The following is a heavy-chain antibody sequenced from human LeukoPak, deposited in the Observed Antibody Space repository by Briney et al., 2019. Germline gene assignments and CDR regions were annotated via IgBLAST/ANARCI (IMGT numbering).Heavy chain of an antibody. CDR2: ISATGGST. D-gene: IGHD6-13*01. CDR1: RFTFSSYG. CDR3: AKASSAGDSSSWNY. V-gene: IGHV3-23*01. J-gene: IGHJ4*02. Sequence: GGSLRLSCAAYRFTFSSYGMSWVRQAPGKGLEWVSSISATGGSTYYADSVKGRFTISRDNSKKTLYLQMNSLRADDTAVYYCAKASSAGDSSSWNYWGQGTLVTVSS.